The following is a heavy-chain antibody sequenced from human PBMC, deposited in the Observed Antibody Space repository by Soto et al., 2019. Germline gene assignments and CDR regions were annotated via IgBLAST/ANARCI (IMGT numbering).Heavy chain of an antibody. V-gene: IGHV1-2*02. CDR1: GYTFTGYY. CDR2: IHLNSGGT. Sequence: GASVKVSCKASGYTFTGYYVHWVRQAPGHGLEWLGWIHLNSGGTNYAQRFQGRVTMTRDMSITTVYMELNNLSPDDTAVYYCGRGRSGQIVVFYWGQGTPVTVSS. D-gene: IGHD1-26*01. J-gene: IGHJ4*02. CDR3: GRGRSGQIVVFY.